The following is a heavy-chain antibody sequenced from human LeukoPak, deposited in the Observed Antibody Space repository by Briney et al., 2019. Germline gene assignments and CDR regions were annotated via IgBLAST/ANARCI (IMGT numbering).Heavy chain of an antibody. D-gene: IGHD5-24*01. J-gene: IGHJ4*02. CDR1: GGTFSSYA. CDR3: AREEMWEGYSYGPSRDGYSNLDY. V-gene: IGHV1-69*13. CDR2: IIPIFGTA. Sequence: GASVKVSCKASGGTFSSYAISWVRQAPGQGLEWMGGIIPIFGTANYAQKFQGRVTITADESTGTAYMELSSLRSEDTAVYYCAREEMWEGYSYGPSRDGYSNLDYWGQGTLVTVSS.